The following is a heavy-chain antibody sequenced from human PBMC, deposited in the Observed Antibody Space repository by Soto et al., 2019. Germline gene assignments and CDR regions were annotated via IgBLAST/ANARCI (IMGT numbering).Heavy chain of an antibody. J-gene: IGHJ5*01. CDR3: TRGSYAPRFDS. Sequence: PSETLSLTCAVYGGTFSGSYLSWIRQPPGKGLEWIGELNHSGSTTYNPSLKSRVTISVDRYRKQFSLKLTSVTAADTAVYYCTRGSYAPRFDSWGQGTPVTVSS. D-gene: IGHD2-2*01. CDR2: LNHSGST. V-gene: IGHV4-34*01. CDR1: GGTFSGSY.